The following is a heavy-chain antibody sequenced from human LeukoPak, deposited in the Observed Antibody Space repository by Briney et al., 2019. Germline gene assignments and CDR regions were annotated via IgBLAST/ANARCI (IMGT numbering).Heavy chain of an antibody. V-gene: IGHV3-21*01. CDR3: ARGDDYDYVWGSYRLGYYFDY. J-gene: IGHJ4*02. CDR1: GFTFSSYS. Sequence: GGSLRLSCAAPGFTFSSYSINWVRQAPGKGLEWVSSISSSSSYIYYADSVKGRFTVSRDNAKNSMYLQMNSLTAEDKAVYYCARGDDYDYVWGSYRLGYYFDYCGQGTLVTVSS. D-gene: IGHD3-16*02. CDR2: ISSSSSYI.